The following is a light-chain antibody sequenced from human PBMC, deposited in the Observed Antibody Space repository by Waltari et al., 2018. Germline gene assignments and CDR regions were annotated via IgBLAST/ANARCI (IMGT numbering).Light chain of an antibody. J-gene: IGKJ2*01. CDR1: QSINTY. V-gene: IGKV1-5*01. Sequence: DILMTQSPSTLSLSVGDRVTITCRPSQSINTYLAWYQQKPGTAPKLLIYGASTLESGVPGRFSGTGSGTEFTLTISSLQPDDFATYYCQRYNSYANTFGQGTKVDIK. CDR2: GAS. CDR3: QRYNSYANT.